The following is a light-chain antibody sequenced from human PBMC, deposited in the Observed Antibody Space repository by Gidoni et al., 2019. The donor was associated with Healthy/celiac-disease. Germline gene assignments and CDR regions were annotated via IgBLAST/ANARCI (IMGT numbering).Light chain of an antibody. CDR3: QQSYSTWEGIT. Sequence: DIQMTQSPSSLSASVGDRVTITCRASQSISSYLNWYQQKPGKAPKLLIYAASSLQSGVPSRFRGSGSGTDFTLTISSLQPEDFATYYCQQSYSTWEGITFXPXTKVDIK. CDR2: AAS. J-gene: IGKJ3*01. CDR1: QSISSY. V-gene: IGKV1-39*01.